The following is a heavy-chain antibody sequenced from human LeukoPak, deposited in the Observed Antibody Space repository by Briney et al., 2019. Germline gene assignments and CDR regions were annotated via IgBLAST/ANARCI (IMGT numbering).Heavy chain of an antibody. Sequence: PGGSLRLSCAASGFTFSSHSMNWVRQAPGKGLEWVSYISSSGSTIYYADSVKGRFSICRDNAKNSLHLQMSSLRAEDTAVYYCARGTVAGKSPYWGQGTLVTVSS. CDR1: GFTFSSHS. D-gene: IGHD6-19*01. CDR3: ARGTVAGKSPY. V-gene: IGHV3-48*01. CDR2: ISSSGSTI. J-gene: IGHJ4*02.